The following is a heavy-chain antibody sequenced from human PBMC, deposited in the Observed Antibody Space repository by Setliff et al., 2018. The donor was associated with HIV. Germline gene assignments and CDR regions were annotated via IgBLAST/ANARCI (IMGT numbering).Heavy chain of an antibody. V-gene: IGHV4-34*01. CDR3: ARAPPGIQNDAFDI. CDR2: INHSGST. Sequence: SETLSLTCAVYGGSFSGYYWSWIRQPPGKGLEWIGEINHSGSTNYNPSLKSRVTISVDTSKNQFSLKLSSVTAADTAVYYCARAPPGIQNDAFDIWGQGAMVTVSS. J-gene: IGHJ3*02. CDR1: GGSFSGYY.